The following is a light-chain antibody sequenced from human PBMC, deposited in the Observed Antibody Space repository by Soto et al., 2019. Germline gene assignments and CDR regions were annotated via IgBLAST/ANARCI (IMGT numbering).Light chain of an antibody. J-gene: IGKJ2*01. CDR2: LGS. CDR3: MQALQSPYT. CDR1: QSLLHSNGYNY. Sequence: DIVMTQSPLSLPVTPGEPASISCWPSQSLLHSNGYNYLDWYLQKPGQSPQLLIYLGSNRASGVPDRFSGSGSGTDFTLKISRVEAEDVGVYYCMQALQSPYTFGQGTKLEIK. V-gene: IGKV2-28*01.